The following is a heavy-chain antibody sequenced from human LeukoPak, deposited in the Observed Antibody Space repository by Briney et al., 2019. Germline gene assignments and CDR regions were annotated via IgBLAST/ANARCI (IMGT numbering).Heavy chain of an antibody. D-gene: IGHD5-12*01. CDR3: AKGVLRSSPDH. CDR2: IKQDGSEE. Sequence: GGSLRLSCAASGLIFSSHWMSWVRQAPGKGLQWVANIKQDGSEEYYVESVKGRFTISRDNVKNSLHLQMNSLRDEDTAVYYCAKGVLRSSPDHWGQGTLVTVSS. V-gene: IGHV3-7*03. CDR1: GLIFSSHW. J-gene: IGHJ4*02.